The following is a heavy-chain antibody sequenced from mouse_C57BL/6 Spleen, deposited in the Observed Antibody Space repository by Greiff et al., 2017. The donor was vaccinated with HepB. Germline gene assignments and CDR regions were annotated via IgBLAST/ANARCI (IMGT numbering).Heavy chain of an antibody. Sequence: VQLQQSGPELVKPGASVKISCKASGYTFTDYYMNWVKQSHGKSLEWIGDINPNNGGTSYNQKFKGKATLTVDKSSSTAYMELRSLTSEDSAVYYCARKEEGYFDYWGQGTTLTVSS. CDR3: ARKEEGYFDY. J-gene: IGHJ2*01. CDR2: INPNNGGT. CDR1: GYTFTDYY. V-gene: IGHV1-26*01.